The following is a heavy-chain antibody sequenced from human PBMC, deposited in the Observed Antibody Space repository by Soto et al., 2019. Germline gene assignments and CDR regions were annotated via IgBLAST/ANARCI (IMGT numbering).Heavy chain of an antibody. V-gene: IGHV3-7*03. CDR1: GLTFSNYW. Sequence: EVQLVESGGGLVQPGGSLRLSCAASGLTFSNYWMSWFRQAPGKGLEWVASINQDGTLKYYVDSVKGRFTIYRDNAQNSLFLQMISLRAEDTAVYYCARWQSSGWYLDIWGQGTLLSVSS. CDR2: INQDGTLK. D-gene: IGHD6-19*01. CDR3: ARWQSSGWYLDI. J-gene: IGHJ4*02.